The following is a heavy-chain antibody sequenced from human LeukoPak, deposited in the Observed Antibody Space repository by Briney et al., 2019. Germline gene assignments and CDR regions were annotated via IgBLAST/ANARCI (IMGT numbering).Heavy chain of an antibody. CDR1: GFTFSSYA. CDR3: AREALTSIYFDY. Sequence: GGSLRLSCAASGFTFSSYAMHWVCQAPGKGLEWVAVISYDGSNKYYADSVKGRFTISRDNSKNTLYLQMNSLRAEDTAVYYCAREALTSIYFDYWGQGTLVTVSS. V-gene: IGHV3-30-3*01. D-gene: IGHD3-16*01. CDR2: ISYDGSNK. J-gene: IGHJ4*02.